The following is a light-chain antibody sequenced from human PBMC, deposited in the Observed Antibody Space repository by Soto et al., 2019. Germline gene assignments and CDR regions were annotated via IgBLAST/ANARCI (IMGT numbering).Light chain of an antibody. CDR1: QTVNNNY. J-gene: IGKJ1*01. CDR3: QQYDNSRGT. V-gene: IGKV3-20*01. Sequence: EIVLAQSPDTLSLSPGERATLSFRASQTVNNNYVAWYQQKPGQAPRLLIFRASNRATGIPDRFSGSGSGTDLTLTISRVEPEDFAVYYCQQYDNSRGTFGQGTKVDIK. CDR2: RAS.